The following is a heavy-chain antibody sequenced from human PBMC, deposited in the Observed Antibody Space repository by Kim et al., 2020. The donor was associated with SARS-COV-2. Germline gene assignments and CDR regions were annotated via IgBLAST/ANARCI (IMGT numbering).Heavy chain of an antibody. V-gene: IGHV3-73*01. CDR2: IRSKANSYAT. Sequence: GGSLRLSCAASGFTFSGSAMHWVRQASGKGLEWVGRIRSKANSYATAYAASVKGRFTISRDDSKNTAYLQMNSLKTEDTAVYYCTRHRGCGGDCHGSSDWGRGTLVTVSS. CDR3: TRHRGCGGDCHGSSD. D-gene: IGHD2-21*02. CDR1: GFTFSGSA. J-gene: IGHJ4*02.